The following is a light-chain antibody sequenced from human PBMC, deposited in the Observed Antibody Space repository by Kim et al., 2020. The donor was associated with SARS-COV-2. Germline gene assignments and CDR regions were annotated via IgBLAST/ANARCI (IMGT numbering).Light chain of an antibody. CDR1: SLRSYY. CDR3: NSRDSSGNHVV. V-gene: IGLV3-19*01. Sequence: SSELTQDPAVSVALGQTVRITCQGYSLRSYYASWYQQKPGQAPVPVIYGKNNRPSGISDRFSGSSSGNTASLTITGAQAEDEADYYCNSRDSSGNHVVFGGGTQLTVL. J-gene: IGLJ2*01. CDR2: GKN.